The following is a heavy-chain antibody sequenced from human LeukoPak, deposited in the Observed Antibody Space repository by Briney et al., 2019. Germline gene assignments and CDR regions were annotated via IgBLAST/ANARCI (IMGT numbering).Heavy chain of an antibody. Sequence: QPGGSLTLSCTASGLTFSNYATAWGRQAPGKGLEWVSSITGSGRGTYYADSVKGRFSVSRDNSQNTVFLHMNSLRADDTALYYCRQDPNGDYVGAFDMWGPGTMVTVSS. CDR2: ITGSGRGT. CDR1: GLTFSNYA. D-gene: IGHD4-17*01. CDR3: RQDPNGDYVGAFDM. J-gene: IGHJ3*02. V-gene: IGHV3-23*01.